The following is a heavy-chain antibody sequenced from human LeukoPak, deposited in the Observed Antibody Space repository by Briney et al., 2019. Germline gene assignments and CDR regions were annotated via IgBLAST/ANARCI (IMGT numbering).Heavy chain of an antibody. J-gene: IGHJ4*02. V-gene: IGHV4-34*01. Sequence: NPSETLSLTCAVYGGSFSGYYWSWIRQPPGKGLEWIGEINHSGSTNYNPSLKSRVTISVDTSKNQFSLKLSSVTAADTAVYYCARGSSWVRSWSEYGYWGQGTLGTVSS. CDR2: INHSGST. CDR1: GGSFSGYY. CDR3: ARGSSWVRSWSEYGY. D-gene: IGHD6-13*01.